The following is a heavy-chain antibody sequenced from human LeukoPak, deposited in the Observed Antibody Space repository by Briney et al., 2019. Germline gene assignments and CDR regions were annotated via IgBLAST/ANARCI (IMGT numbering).Heavy chain of an antibody. CDR3: ARGMYYYDRSAYSRVEAFDI. CDR2: IIPIFGTA. J-gene: IGHJ3*02. CDR1: GGTFSSYA. Sequence: GASVKVSCKASGGTFSSYAISWVRQAPGQGLEWMGGIIPIFGTANYAQKFQGRVTITADKSTSTAYMELSSLRSEDTAVYFCARGMYYYDRSAYSRVEAFDIWGQGTMVTVSS. D-gene: IGHD3-22*01. V-gene: IGHV1-69*06.